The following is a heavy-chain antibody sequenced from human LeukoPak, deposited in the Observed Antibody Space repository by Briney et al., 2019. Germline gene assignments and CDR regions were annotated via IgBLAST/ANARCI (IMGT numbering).Heavy chain of an antibody. V-gene: IGHV1-2*02. CDR2: INPNSGGT. CDR3: ATGSAGGTMGDFDY. Sequence: GASVKVSCKASGYTFTGYYMHWVRQAPGQGLEWMGWINPNSGGTNYAQKFQGRVTMTRDTSISTAYMELSSLRSEDTAVYYCATGSAGGTMGDFDYWGQGTLVTVSS. J-gene: IGHJ4*02. CDR1: GYTFTGYY. D-gene: IGHD1-26*01.